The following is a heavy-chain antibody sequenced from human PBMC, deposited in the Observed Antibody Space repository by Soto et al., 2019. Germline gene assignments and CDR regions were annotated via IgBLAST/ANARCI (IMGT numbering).Heavy chain of an antibody. V-gene: IGHV1-46*01. J-gene: IGHJ5*02. CDR3: ARGLYDILTGYFDYNWFDP. Sequence: ASVKVSCKASGYTFTSYYMHWVRQAPGQGLEWMGIINPSGGSTSYAQKFQGRVTMTRDTSTSTVYMELSSLRSEDTAVYYCARGLYDILTGYFDYNWFDPWGQGTLVTVSS. D-gene: IGHD3-9*01. CDR2: INPSGGST. CDR1: GYTFTSYY.